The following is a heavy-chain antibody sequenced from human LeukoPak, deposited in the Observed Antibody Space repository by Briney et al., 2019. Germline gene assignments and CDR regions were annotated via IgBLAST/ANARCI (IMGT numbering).Heavy chain of an antibody. CDR1: GFTFSSYA. J-gene: IGHJ3*02. Sequence: GGSLRLSCAASGFTFSSYAMSWVRQAPGKGLEWVSAISGSGGSTYYADSVKGRFTISRDNSKNTLYLQMNSLRAEDTAVYYCARGLLDYYDSSGYFDAFDIWGQGTMVAVSS. CDR3: ARGLLDYYDSSGYFDAFDI. D-gene: IGHD3-22*01. V-gene: IGHV3-23*01. CDR2: ISGSGGST.